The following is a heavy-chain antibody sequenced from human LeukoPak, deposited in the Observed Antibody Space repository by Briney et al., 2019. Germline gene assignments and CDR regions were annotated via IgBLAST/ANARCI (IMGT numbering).Heavy chain of an antibody. V-gene: IGHV3-48*03. CDR2: ISSSGSTI. D-gene: IGHD3-10*01. J-gene: IGHJ4*02. Sequence: GGSLRLSCAAPGFTFSSYEMNWVRQAPGKGLQWVSYISSSGSTIYYADSVKGRFTISRDNAKNSLYLQMNSLRAEDTAVYYCARGLLWFGELNLGGQRTLVTVSS. CDR3: ARGLLWFGELNL. CDR1: GFTFSSYE.